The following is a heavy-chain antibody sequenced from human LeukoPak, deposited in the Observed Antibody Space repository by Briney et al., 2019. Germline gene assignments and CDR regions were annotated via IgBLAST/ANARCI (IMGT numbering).Heavy chain of an antibody. CDR2: IYYSGST. CDR3: ARRGYSTSSLYYYYGMDV. CDR1: GGSISDYY. D-gene: IGHD6-6*01. Sequence: SETLSLTCSVSGGSISDYYWSWIRQPPGKGLEWIGYIYYSGSTNCNPSLKSRVTISVDTSKNQFSLKLNSVTAADTAVYYCARRGYSTSSLYYYYGMDVWGQGTTVTVSS. J-gene: IGHJ6*02. V-gene: IGHV4-59*01.